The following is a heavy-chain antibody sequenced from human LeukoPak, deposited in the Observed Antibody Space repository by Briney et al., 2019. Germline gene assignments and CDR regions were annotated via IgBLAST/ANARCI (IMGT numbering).Heavy chain of an antibody. CDR3: ARPVLRNFWSGPNWFDP. CDR1: GYTFTSCG. Sequence: ASVKVSCKASGYTFTSCGISWVRQAPGQGLEWMGWISAYNGNTNYAQKLQGRVTMTTDTSTSTAYMELRSLRSDDTAVYYCARPVLRNFWSGPNWFDPWGQGTLVTVSS. J-gene: IGHJ5*02. CDR2: ISAYNGNT. D-gene: IGHD3-3*01. V-gene: IGHV1-18*01.